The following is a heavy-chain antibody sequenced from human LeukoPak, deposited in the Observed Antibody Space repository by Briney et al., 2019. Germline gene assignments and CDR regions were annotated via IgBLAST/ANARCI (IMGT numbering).Heavy chain of an antibody. Sequence: PGRSLRLSCAASGFSFSSHGMSWVRQAPGKGLEWVSGIIGGTGSTYYADSVKGRFTISRDNSKNTLYLQMNSLRAEDTAVYYCAHGSMYQLDYWGQGTLVTVSS. J-gene: IGHJ4*02. V-gene: IGHV3-23*01. CDR1: GFSFSSHG. CDR3: AHGSMYQLDY. CDR2: IIGGTGST. D-gene: IGHD2-2*01.